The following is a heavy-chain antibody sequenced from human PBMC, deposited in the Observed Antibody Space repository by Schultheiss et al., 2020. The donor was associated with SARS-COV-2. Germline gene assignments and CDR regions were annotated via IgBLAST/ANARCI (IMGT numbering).Heavy chain of an antibody. D-gene: IGHD2-2*01. V-gene: IGHV4-59*01. CDR3: ARANARSGMDV. J-gene: IGHJ6*02. CDR1: GGSISSYY. Sequence: SQTLSLTCTVSGGSISSYYWSWIRQPPGKGLEWIGYIYYSGSTNYNPSLKSRVTISVDTSKKQFSLKLSSVTAADTAVYYCARANARSGMDVWGQGTTVTVSS. CDR2: IYYSGST.